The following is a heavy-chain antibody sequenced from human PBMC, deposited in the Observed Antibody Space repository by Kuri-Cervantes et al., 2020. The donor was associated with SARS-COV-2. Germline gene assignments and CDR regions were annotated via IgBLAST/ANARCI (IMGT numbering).Heavy chain of an antibody. J-gene: IGHJ4*01. Sequence: SVKVSCKASGGTFSSYAISWVRQAPGQGLEWMGWINPNSGGTSYAQKYRGRLTLTIDTSISTAYMELSRLTSDDTAMYYCARDSHDILTGFRGNMFWGQRTLVTVSS. D-gene: IGHD3-9*01. CDR3: ARDSHDILTGFRGNMF. CDR2: INPNSGGT. V-gene: IGHV1-2*02. CDR1: GGTFSSYA.